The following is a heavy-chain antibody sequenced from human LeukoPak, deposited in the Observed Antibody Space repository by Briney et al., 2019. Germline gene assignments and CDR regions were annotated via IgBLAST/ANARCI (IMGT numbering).Heavy chain of an antibody. CDR1: GGTFSNYA. CDR3: ARGWDYDSGGRPTAYVY. V-gene: IGHV1-69*06. Sequence: GASVKVSCKASGGTFSNYAINWVRQAPGQGLEWMGGIIPIFGTANYAQKFQGRVTITADKSTSTVYMELNSPKSEDTAVYYCARGWDYDSGGRPTAYVYWGQGTLVTVSS. D-gene: IGHD3-22*01. J-gene: IGHJ4*02. CDR2: IIPIFGTA.